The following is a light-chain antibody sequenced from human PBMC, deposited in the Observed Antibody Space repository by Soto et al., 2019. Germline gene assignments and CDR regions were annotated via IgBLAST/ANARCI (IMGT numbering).Light chain of an antibody. CDR3: QSYDSSLSGWV. J-gene: IGLJ3*02. V-gene: IGLV1-40*01. Sequence: QAVVTQPPSVSGAPGQRVTISCTGSSSNIGAGYDVHWYQQLPGTAPKLLIYGNSNRPSGVPDRFSGSKSGTSASLAITGXXXXXEADYYCQSYDSSLSGWVFGGGTKVTVL. CDR2: GNS. CDR1: SSNIGAGYD.